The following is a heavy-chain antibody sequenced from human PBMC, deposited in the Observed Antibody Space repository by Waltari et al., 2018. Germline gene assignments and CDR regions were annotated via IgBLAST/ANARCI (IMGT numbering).Heavy chain of an antibody. V-gene: IGHV4-34*01. Sequence: QVQLQQWGAGLLKPSETLSLPCAVYGGSFSGYYWSWIRQPPGKGLELIGEINHIGSSNNNPTPKSRVTVSVEMDKNKFSLKLRSVTAADTAVYYCARARPQYSWSYDLRYYYMDVWGKGTTVTVSS. J-gene: IGHJ6*03. CDR1: GGSFSGYY. D-gene: IGHD1-26*01. CDR2: INHIGSS. CDR3: ARARPQYSWSYDLRYYYMDV.